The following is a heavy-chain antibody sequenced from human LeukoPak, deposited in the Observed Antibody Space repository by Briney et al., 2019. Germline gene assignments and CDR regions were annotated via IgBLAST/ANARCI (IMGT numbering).Heavy chain of an antibody. J-gene: IGHJ4*02. CDR2: IRYDGSNK. Sequence: GGSLRLSCAASGFIFSTYGMHWVRQAPGKGLEWVAFIRYDGSNKYYADSVKGRFTISRDNSKSTLYLQMNSLRAEDTAVYYCAKLVGMDYDFWSGTVDYWGQGTLVTVSS. CDR1: GFIFSTYG. D-gene: IGHD3-3*01. V-gene: IGHV3-30*02. CDR3: AKLVGMDYDFWSGTVDY.